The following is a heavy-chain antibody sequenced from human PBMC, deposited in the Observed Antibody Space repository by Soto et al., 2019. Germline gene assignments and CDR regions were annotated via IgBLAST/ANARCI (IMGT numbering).Heavy chain of an antibody. V-gene: IGHV1-8*01. D-gene: IGHD2-15*01. CDR1: GYTFTSYD. CDR3: ARGYCSGGSCRRGAFDI. Sequence: GASVKVSCKASGYTFTSYDINWVRQATGQGLEWMGWMNPSSGNTGYAQKFQGRVTMTRSTSISTAYMELSSLRSEDTAVYYCARGYCSGGSCRRGAFDIWGQGTMVTVSS. J-gene: IGHJ3*02. CDR2: MNPSSGNT.